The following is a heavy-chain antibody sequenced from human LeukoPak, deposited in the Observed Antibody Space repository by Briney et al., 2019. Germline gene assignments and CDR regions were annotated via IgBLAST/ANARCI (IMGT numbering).Heavy chain of an antibody. J-gene: IGHJ4*02. Sequence: GETLKLSCAASGFTFSGSAMHWVRQASGKGLEWVGRIRSKANSYATAYAASVKGRFTISRDDSKNTAYLQMNSLKTEDTAVYYCTTTGFRELVVYWGQGTLVTVSS. D-gene: IGHD3-10*01. CDR3: TTTGFRELVVY. CDR2: IRSKANSYAT. CDR1: GFTFSGSA. V-gene: IGHV3-73*01.